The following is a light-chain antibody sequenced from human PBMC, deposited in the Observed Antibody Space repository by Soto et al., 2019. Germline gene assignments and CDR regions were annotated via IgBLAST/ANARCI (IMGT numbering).Light chain of an antibody. V-gene: IGKV1-5*01. J-gene: IGKJ1*01. CDR2: NDS. CDR3: QQYNGYLWT. CDR1: HSISRW. Sequence: DIQMTQSPYTLAASVGDRVTITCRASHSISRWLAWYQQKPGKAPKLLIYNDSIGESGIPSRFTGSAAGMEFTLTSSGLQASDFATYDCQQYNGYLWTVGQGPKMEI.